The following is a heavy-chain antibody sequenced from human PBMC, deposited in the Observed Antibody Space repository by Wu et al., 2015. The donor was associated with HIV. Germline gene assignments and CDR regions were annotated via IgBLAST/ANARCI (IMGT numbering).Heavy chain of an antibody. Sequence: QVHLVQSGIEIKRPGASVKVSCKASGYTFRNYGINWVRQAPGHGLEWMGWIDTHNRETEYSQKFRGRVTLTTDTAATTAYLEMRSLRSDDTAVYFCARDLARYFDTDXVAYQYGMDVWGQGP. V-gene: IGHV1-18*01. CDR3: ARDLARYFDTDXVAYQYGMDV. J-gene: IGHJ6*02. CDR2: IDTHNRET. CDR1: GYTFRNYG. D-gene: IGHD3-9*01.